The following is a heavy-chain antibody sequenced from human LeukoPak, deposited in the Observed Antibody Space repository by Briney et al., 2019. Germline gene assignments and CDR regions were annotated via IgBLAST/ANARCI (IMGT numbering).Heavy chain of an antibody. CDR1: GGSISSSNW. CDR3: ARVLAAAGTSDY. CDR2: IYHSGST. D-gene: IGHD6-13*01. J-gene: IGHJ4*02. Sequence: PSETLSLTCAVSGGSISSSNWWSWVRQPPGKGLEWIGEIYHSGSTNYNPSLKSRVTISVDKSENQFSLKLSSVTAADTAVYYCARVLAAAGTSDYWGQGTLVTVSS. V-gene: IGHV4-4*02.